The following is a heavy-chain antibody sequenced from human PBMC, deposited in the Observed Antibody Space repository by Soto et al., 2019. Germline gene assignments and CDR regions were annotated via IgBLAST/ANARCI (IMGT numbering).Heavy chain of an antibody. V-gene: IGHV1-69*13. Sequence: SVKVSCKASGGTFSSYAISWVRQAPGQGLEWMGGIIPIFGTANYAQKFQGRVTITADESTSTAYMELSSLRSEDTAVYYCARVPSYLNWFDPWGQGTLVTVSS. CDR3: ARVPSYLNWFDP. CDR1: GGTFSSYA. D-gene: IGHD3-10*01. CDR2: IIPIFGTA. J-gene: IGHJ5*02.